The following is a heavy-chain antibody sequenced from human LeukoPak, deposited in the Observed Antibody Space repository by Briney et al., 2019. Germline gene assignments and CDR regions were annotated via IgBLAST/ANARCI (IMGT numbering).Heavy chain of an antibody. J-gene: IGHJ5*02. CDR3: ARGLSSWYH. V-gene: IGHV3-7*01. CDR2: IKQDGSEK. CDR1: DFIFTKYW. Sequence: GGSLRLSCLGSDFIFTKYWMSWVRQAPGKGLEWVANIKQDGSEKYYVDSVKGRFTISRDNAKNSLYLQMNSLRAEDTAVYYCARGLSSWYHWGQGTLVTVSS. D-gene: IGHD6-13*01.